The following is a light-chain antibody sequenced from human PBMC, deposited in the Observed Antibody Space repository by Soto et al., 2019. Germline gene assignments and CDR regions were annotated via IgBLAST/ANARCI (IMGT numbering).Light chain of an antibody. CDR3: SSYTSSSKNV. Sequence: QSALTQPASVSGSLGQSITISCTGTSSDVGGYNYVSWYQQHPGKAPKLMIYDVSNRPSGVSNRFSGSKSGNTASLTISGLQAEDEADYYCSSYTSSSKNVFGTGTKVTVL. CDR1: SSDVGGYNY. J-gene: IGLJ1*01. V-gene: IGLV2-14*01. CDR2: DVS.